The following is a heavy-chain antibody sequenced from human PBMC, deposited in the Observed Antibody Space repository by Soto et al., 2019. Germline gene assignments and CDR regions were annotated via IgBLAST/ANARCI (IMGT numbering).Heavy chain of an antibody. D-gene: IGHD3-10*01. CDR2: ITSSGDTT. Sequence: GGSLRLSCVASGFTFTSYAMNWVRQAPGKGLEWVSGITSSGDTTFYPDSVKGRFIISRDNSKNTVSLHMNSLRAEDTAVYYCAKDLLAGRIHGSHIWGQGTMVTVSS. CDR3: AKDLLAGRIHGSHI. J-gene: IGHJ1*01. V-gene: IGHV3-23*01. CDR1: GFTFTSYA.